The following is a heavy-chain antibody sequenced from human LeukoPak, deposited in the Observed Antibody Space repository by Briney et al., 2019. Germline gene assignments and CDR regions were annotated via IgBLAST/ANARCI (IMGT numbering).Heavy chain of an antibody. V-gene: IGHV1-18*01. Sequence: ASVKVSCKASGYTFISYGISWVRQAPGQGLEWMGWISAYNGNTNYAPKLQGRVTMTTDTSTSTAYMELRSLRSDDTAVYYCARDRHDSHSKPLSDYWGQGTLVTVSS. CDR1: GYTFISYG. J-gene: IGHJ4*02. CDR3: ARDRHDSHSKPLSDY. D-gene: IGHD1-14*01. CDR2: ISAYNGNT.